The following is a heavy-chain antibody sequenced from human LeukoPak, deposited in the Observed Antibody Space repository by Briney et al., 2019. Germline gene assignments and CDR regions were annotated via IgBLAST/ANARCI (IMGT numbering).Heavy chain of an antibody. Sequence: SETLSLTXTVSGGSISSYYWSWIRQPAGKGLEWIGRIYTSGSTNYNPSPKSRVTMSVDTSKNQFSLKLSSVTAADTAVYYCARGRYYDSSGRNYFDYWGQGTLVTVSS. CDR1: GGSISSYY. J-gene: IGHJ4*02. D-gene: IGHD3-22*01. CDR2: IYTSGST. CDR3: ARGRYYDSSGRNYFDY. V-gene: IGHV4-4*07.